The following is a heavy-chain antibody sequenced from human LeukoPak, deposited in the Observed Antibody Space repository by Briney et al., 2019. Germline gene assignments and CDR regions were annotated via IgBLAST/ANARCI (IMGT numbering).Heavy chain of an antibody. V-gene: IGHV4-61*02. J-gene: IGHJ4*02. Sequence: PSETLSLTCSVSGGSISSSNYYWSWIRQPAGKGLEWIGRIYTSESTNYNPSLKSRVTISVDTSKNQFSLKLSSVTAADTAVYYCARDLGYYDSSGYQAHFDYWGQGTLVTVSS. CDR1: GGSISSSNYY. CDR2: IYTSEST. CDR3: ARDLGYYDSSGYQAHFDY. D-gene: IGHD3-22*01.